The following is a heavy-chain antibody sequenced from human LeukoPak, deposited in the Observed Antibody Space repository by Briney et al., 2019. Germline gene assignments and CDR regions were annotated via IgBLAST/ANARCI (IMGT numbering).Heavy chain of an antibody. Sequence: PGGSLRLSCAASKFTVSSNFMNWVRQAPGKGLEWVSVIYSGGSTYYADSVKGRFTISRDNSKNTLFLQMNSLRAEDTAVYYCARGEAGAFDIWGQGTMVTVSS. D-gene: IGHD1-26*01. CDR2: IYSGGST. CDR3: ARGEAGAFDI. V-gene: IGHV3-53*01. CDR1: KFTVSSNF. J-gene: IGHJ3*02.